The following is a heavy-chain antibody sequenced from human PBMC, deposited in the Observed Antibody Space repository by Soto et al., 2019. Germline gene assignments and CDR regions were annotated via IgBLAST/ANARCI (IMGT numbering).Heavy chain of an antibody. CDR2: IFSRGGT. CDR1: GDSISNGGYY. CDR3: ARAVPGYFAPDHSDQ. D-gene: IGHD3-22*01. V-gene: IGHV4-31*03. J-gene: IGHJ4*02. Sequence: QVHLQESGPRLVKPSQTLSLTCTVSGDSISNGGYYWSWFRQHPGKGLEWIGYIFSRGGTYYNPSLESRVTMSLDTSKTHFSLKLTSLPAADTAVYYCARAVPGYFAPDHSDQWGQGTLVSVSS.